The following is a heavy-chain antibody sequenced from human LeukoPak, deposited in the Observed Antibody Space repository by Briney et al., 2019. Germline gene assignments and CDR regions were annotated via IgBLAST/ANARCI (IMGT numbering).Heavy chain of an antibody. Sequence: PSETLSLTCAVYGGSFSGYYLSWIRQPPGKGLEWIGEINHSGSTNYNPSLKSRVTISVDTSKNQFSLKLSSVTAADTAVYYCARGEYCSSTSCYVDYWGQGTLVTVSS. D-gene: IGHD2-2*01. CDR2: INHSGST. CDR1: GGSFSGYY. V-gene: IGHV4-34*01. J-gene: IGHJ4*02. CDR3: ARGEYCSSTSCYVDY.